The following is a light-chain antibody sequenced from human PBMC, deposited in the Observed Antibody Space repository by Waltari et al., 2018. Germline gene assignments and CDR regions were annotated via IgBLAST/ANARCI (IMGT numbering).Light chain of an antibody. Sequence: EIVMTQSPATLSVSPGERATLSCRASQSVSSNLAWYQQKPGQAPRLFIYGASTRATGIPARFSGSGSGTEFGLTISSLQSEDFAVYYCQQYNNWPVTFGQGTKVEIK. CDR1: QSVSSN. V-gene: IGKV3-15*01. CDR2: GAS. J-gene: IGKJ1*01. CDR3: QQYNNWPVT.